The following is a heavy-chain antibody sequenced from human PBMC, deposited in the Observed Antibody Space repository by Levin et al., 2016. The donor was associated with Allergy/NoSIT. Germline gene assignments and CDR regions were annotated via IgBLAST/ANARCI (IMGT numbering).Heavy chain of an antibody. CDR3: GKDKAGDLDQ. D-gene: IGHD7-27*01. CDR1: GFNFHEYA. J-gene: IGHJ4*02. V-gene: IGHV3-9*01. CDR2: VTSGSLRI. Sequence: SLKISCAGSGFNFHEYALHWVRQTPGKGLEWVSGVTSGSLRIGYADSVKGRFTISRDDARNFLYLQMSSLREEDTALYYCGKDKAGDLDQWGQGTLVIVSS.